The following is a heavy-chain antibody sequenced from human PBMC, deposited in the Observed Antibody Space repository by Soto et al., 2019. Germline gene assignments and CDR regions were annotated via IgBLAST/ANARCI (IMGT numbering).Heavy chain of an antibody. Sequence: GGSLRLSCAASGFTVSSNYMSWVRQAPGKGLEWVSVIYSGGSTYYADSVKGRFTISRDNSKNTQYLQMNSLRAEDTAVYYCATSSSSYLTYYFDYWGQGTLVTVSS. CDR1: GFTVSSNY. D-gene: IGHD6-6*01. V-gene: IGHV3-53*01. CDR2: IYSGGST. CDR3: ATSSSSYLTYYFDY. J-gene: IGHJ4*02.